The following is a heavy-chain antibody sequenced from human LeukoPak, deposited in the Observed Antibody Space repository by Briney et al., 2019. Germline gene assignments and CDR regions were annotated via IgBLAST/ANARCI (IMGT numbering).Heavy chain of an antibody. CDR3: ARVRSSGYDCYYGMDV. D-gene: IGHD6-25*01. J-gene: IGHJ6*02. CDR2: ISNTGAT. Sequence: PSETLSLTCAVSGVSITSYFWSWIRQPPGKGLEWVGYISNTGATTYNPSLKSRVTISVDTSMNQVSLNLGSVTTADTSMYYCARVRSSGYDCYYGMDVWGQGTTVIVSS. CDR1: GVSITSYF. V-gene: IGHV4-59*01.